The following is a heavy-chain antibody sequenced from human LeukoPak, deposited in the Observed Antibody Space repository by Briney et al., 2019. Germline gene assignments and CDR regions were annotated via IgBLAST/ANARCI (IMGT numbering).Heavy chain of an antibody. CDR1: GFTFSAYA. Sequence: GGSLRLSCAASGFTFSAYAMHWVRQAPGKGLEYVSVISSNGASTYYANSVKGRFTISRDNSKNTLYLQMGSLRTEDMAVYFCARVGTRGTYRPWGAFDLWGRGTMVTVSS. V-gene: IGHV3-64*01. CDR3: ARVGTRGTYRPWGAFDL. D-gene: IGHD1-26*01. CDR2: ISSNGAST. J-gene: IGHJ3*01.